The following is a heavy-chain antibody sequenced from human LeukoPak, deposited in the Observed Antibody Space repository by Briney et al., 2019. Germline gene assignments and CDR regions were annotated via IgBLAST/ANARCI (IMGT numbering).Heavy chain of an antibody. CDR1: GYTFTIYG. J-gene: IGHJ4*02. V-gene: IGHV1-18*01. CDR3: ARGPRRDGYHEFVG. D-gene: IGHD5-24*01. Sequence: ASVTVSFKASGYTFTIYGISWVRQAPGQGLEWMGWISAYNGNTNYAQELQGRVSMTTDTSTSTAYMELRSLRSDDTAVYYCARGPRRDGYHEFVGWGQGTLVTVSS. CDR2: ISAYNGNT.